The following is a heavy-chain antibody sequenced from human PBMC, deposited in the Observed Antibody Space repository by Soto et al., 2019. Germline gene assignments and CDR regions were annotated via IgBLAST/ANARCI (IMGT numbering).Heavy chain of an antibody. CDR2: IIPIFGTP. CDR1: GGTFSTYA. CDR3: ARDRDYSNYYNYYYYYGMDV. D-gene: IGHD4-4*01. J-gene: IGHJ6*02. Sequence: ASVKVSCKASGGTFSTYAINWVRQAPGQGLEWMGGIIPIFGTPNYAQKFQGRVTITADESTSTAYMELSSLRSEGTAAYYCARDRDYSNYYNYYYYYGMDVWGQGTTVTVSS. V-gene: IGHV1-69*13.